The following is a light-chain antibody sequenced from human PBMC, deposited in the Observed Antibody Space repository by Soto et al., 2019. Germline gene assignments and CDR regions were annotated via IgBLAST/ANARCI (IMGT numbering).Light chain of an antibody. CDR3: SSYTSSINVV. Sequence: QSALTQPASVSGSPGQSITISCTGTSSDVGGYNYVSWYQQHPGKAPKLMVFDVSTRSSGVSNRFSGSKSGNTASLTISGLQAEDEADYYCSSYTSSINVVFGGGTKLTVL. V-gene: IGLV2-14*01. J-gene: IGLJ2*01. CDR2: DVS. CDR1: SSDVGGYNY.